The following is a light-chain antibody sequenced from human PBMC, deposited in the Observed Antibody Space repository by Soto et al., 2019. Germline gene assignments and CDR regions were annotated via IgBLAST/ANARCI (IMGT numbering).Light chain of an antibody. CDR2: GAS. J-gene: IGKJ4*01. CDR3: QQYNNWLT. CDR1: QSVRSN. V-gene: IGKV3D-15*01. Sequence: EIVMTQSPATLSVSPGERATLSCRASQSVRSNLAWYQQKPGQAPRLLIYGASSRATGIPDRFSGSGSGTEFTLTISSLQSEDFAVYYCQQYNNWLTFGGGTKVDIK.